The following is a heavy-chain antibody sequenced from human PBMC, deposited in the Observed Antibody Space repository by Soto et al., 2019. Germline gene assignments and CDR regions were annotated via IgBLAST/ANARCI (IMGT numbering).Heavy chain of an antibody. J-gene: IGHJ4*02. D-gene: IGHD2-15*01. CDR3: VKQAHGLDGVAFDY. Sequence: VSLRLSCSASGFIFSESTIYWVRQVPGKGLEAISAVSTSGRSTYYADSVKDRFTISRDNSKNTLFLQMGSLRPEDTAIYYCVKQAHGLDGVAFDYWGQGTQVTVSS. CDR2: VSTSGRST. CDR1: GFIFSEST. V-gene: IGHV3-64D*06.